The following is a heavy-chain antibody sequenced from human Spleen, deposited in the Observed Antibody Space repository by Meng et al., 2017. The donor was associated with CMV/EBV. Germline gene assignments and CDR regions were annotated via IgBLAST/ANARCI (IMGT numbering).Heavy chain of an antibody. CDR1: GGAISRSSSY. CDR2: IDYSGST. Sequence: CTVSGGAISRSSSYWGWLRQPPGKGLEWIGSIDYSGSTYYDPSLKSRVTISVDTSKDQCSLKLSSVTAADTAVYYCARRAHTRVFDYWGQGTLVTVSS. V-gene: IGHV4-39*01. J-gene: IGHJ4*02. D-gene: IGHD2-2*01. CDR3: ARRAHTRVFDY.